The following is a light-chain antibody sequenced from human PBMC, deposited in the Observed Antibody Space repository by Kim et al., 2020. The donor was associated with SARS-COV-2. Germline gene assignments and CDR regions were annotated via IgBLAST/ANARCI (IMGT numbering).Light chain of an antibody. J-gene: IGLJ7*01. Sequence: ASVKLTCTLSSGTSSYAIAWHQQQPEKGPRYLMKLNSDGSHSKGDGIPDRFSGSSSGAERYLTISSLQSEDEADYYCQTWGTGIAVFGGGTQLTVL. CDR3: QTWGTGIAV. CDR2: LNSDGSH. V-gene: IGLV4-69*01. CDR1: SGTSSYA.